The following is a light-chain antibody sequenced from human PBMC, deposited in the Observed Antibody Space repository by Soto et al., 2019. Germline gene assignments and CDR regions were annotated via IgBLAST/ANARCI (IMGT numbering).Light chain of an antibody. V-gene: IGKV3-20*01. J-gene: IGKJ5*01. CDR3: QHYGSPFT. CDR1: QSVSSSY. CDR2: GAS. Sequence: EIVLTQSPGTLSLSPGERATLSCRASQSVSSSYLAWYQQKPGQAPRLLIYGASSRATGIPDRFSGSGSGTDFTLTITRLESYVLTVYYCQHYGSPFTSAQGPRLEI.